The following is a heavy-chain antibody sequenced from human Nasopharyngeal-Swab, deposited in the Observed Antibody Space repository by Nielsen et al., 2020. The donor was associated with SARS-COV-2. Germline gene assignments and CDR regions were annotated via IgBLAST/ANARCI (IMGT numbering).Heavy chain of an antibody. Sequence: GESLKISCAASGFTFSSYSMNWVRQAPGKGLEWVSSVSSTSSYIYYADSVKGRFTISRDNAKNSLYLLLNSLRAEDTAVYYCARDRGFDGYYYMDVWGKGTTVTVSS. V-gene: IGHV3-21*06. D-gene: IGHD3-10*01. J-gene: IGHJ6*03. CDR2: VSSTSSYI. CDR3: ARDRGFDGYYYMDV. CDR1: GFTFSSYS.